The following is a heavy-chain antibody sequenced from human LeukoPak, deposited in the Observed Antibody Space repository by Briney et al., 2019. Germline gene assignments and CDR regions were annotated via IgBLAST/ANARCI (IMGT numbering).Heavy chain of an antibody. CDR3: ARNGEDSSGYYVAFDI. J-gene: IGHJ3*02. D-gene: IGHD3-22*01. Sequence: SETLSLTCTVSGGSISSHYWSWIRQPPGKGLEWIGYIYYSGSTNYNPSLKSRVTISADTSKNQFSLKLSSVTAADTAVYYCARNGEDSSGYYVAFDIWGQGTMVTVSS. V-gene: IGHV4-59*11. CDR2: IYYSGST. CDR1: GGSISSHY.